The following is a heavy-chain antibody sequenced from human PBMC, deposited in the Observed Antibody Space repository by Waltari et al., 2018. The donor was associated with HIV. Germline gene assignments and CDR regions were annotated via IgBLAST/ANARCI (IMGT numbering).Heavy chain of an antibody. CDR3: AKDHTLIVGATRGAFDI. V-gene: IGHV3-23*01. Sequence: EVQLLESGGGLVQPGGSLRLSCAASGFTFSSYAMSWVRQAPGKGLEWVSAISGSGGSTYYADSVKGRFTISRDNSKNTLYLQMNSLRAEDTAVYYCAKDHTLIVGATRGAFDIWGQGTMVTVSS. CDR1: GFTFSSYA. J-gene: IGHJ3*02. CDR2: ISGSGGST. D-gene: IGHD1-26*01.